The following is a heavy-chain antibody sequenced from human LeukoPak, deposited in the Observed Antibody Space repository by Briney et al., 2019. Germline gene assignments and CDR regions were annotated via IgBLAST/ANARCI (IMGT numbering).Heavy chain of an antibody. CDR3: ASGWLYTLFDY. D-gene: IGHD3-22*01. J-gene: IGHJ4*02. CDR1: GGSISSYY. CDR2: IYYSGST. Sequence: SETLSLTCTVSGGSISSYYWSWIRQPPGKGLEWIGYIYYSGSTNYNPSLKSRVTISVDTSKNQFSLKLSSVTAADTAVYYCASGWLYTLFDYWGQGTLVTVSS. V-gene: IGHV4-59*01.